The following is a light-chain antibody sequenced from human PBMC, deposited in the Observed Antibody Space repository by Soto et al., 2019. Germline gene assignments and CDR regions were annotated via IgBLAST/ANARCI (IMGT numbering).Light chain of an antibody. Sequence: GVPNRFSGSKSGNTATLTISGLLTEDEADYYCGSYASATQIFGGGTKLTVL. J-gene: IGLJ2*01. CDR3: GSYASATQI. V-gene: IGLV2-14*01.